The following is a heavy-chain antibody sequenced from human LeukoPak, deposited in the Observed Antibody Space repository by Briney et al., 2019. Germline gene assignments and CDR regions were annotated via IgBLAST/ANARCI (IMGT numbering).Heavy chain of an antibody. Sequence: GGSLRLSCAASGFTFSSYSMNWVRQAPGKGLEWVSSISSSSSYIYYADSVKGRFTISRDNAKNSLYLQMNSLRAEDTAVYYCARAIWFGELYFDYWGQGTLVTVSS. CDR2: ISSSSSYI. D-gene: IGHD3-10*01. J-gene: IGHJ4*02. CDR3: ARAIWFGELYFDY. CDR1: GFTFSSYS. V-gene: IGHV3-21*01.